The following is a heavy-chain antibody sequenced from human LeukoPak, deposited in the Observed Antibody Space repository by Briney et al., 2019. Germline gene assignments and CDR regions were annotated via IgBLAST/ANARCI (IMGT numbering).Heavy chain of an antibody. J-gene: IGHJ4*02. CDR1: GGSVSSSSYF. CDR3: ARQLGYCSSTSCYADKVDY. CDR2: IYYSGTT. V-gene: IGHV4-39*01. Sequence: SETLSLTCTVSGGSVSSSSYFWGWIRQPPGKGLEWLGIIYYSGTTYYNPSLKSRLTISVDTSKNQFSLKLSSVTAADTAVYYCARQLGYCSSTSCYADKVDYWGQGTLVTVSS. D-gene: IGHD2-2*01.